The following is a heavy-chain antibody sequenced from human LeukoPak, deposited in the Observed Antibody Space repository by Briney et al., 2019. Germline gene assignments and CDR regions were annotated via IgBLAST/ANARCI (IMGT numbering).Heavy chain of an antibody. V-gene: IGHV4-61*02. CDR2: IYTSGST. CDR3: ARDCSGGSCYSPYYYYMDV. Sequence: SETLSLTCTVSGGSISSGSYYWSWIRQPAGKGLEWIGRIYTSGSTNYNPSLKSRVTISVDTSKNQFSPKLSSVTAADTAVYYCARDCSGGSCYSPYYYYMDVWGKGTTVTVSS. CDR1: GGSISSGSYY. D-gene: IGHD2-15*01. J-gene: IGHJ6*03.